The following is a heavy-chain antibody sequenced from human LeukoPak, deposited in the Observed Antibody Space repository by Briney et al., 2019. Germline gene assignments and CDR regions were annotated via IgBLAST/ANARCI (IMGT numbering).Heavy chain of an antibody. CDR2: IDPNSGGT. V-gene: IGHV1-2*02. J-gene: IGHJ4*02. CDR3: ARQGALVKGIDY. CDR1: GYTFTGYY. Sequence: ASVKVSCKASGYTFTGYYMHWVRQAPGQGREWMGWIDPNSGGTNYAQKFQGRGTMTRDTSINTAYMELSRLRSDDTAVYYCARQGALVKGIDYWGQGTLVTVSS. D-gene: IGHD6-13*01.